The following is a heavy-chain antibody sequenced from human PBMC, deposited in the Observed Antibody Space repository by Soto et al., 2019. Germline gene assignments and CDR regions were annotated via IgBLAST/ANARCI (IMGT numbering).Heavy chain of an antibody. J-gene: IGHJ4*02. CDR3: ARSIAVAGLDY. D-gene: IGHD6-19*01. Sequence: GGSLRLSCAASGFTFTRYSMNWVRQAPGKGLEWVSSISSTTNYIYYADSVKGRFTISRDNSKNTLYLQMNSLRREDTAIYYCARSIAVAGLDYWGPGTLVTVSS. CDR2: ISSTTNYI. CDR1: GFTFTRYS. V-gene: IGHV3-21*01.